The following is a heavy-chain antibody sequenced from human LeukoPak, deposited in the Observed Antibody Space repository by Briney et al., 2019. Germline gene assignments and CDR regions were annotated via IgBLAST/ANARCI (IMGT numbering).Heavy chain of an antibody. CDR1: GGSFSGYY. Sequence: RSSETLSLTCAVYGGSFSGYYWSWIRQPPGKGLEWIGEINHSGSTNYNPSLKSRVTISVDTSKNQFSLKLSSVTAADTAVYYCARRCQVSSYSPYAFDIWGQGTMVTVSS. CDR2: INHSGST. J-gene: IGHJ3*02. CDR3: ARRCQVSSYSPYAFDI. D-gene: IGHD6-6*01. V-gene: IGHV4-34*01.